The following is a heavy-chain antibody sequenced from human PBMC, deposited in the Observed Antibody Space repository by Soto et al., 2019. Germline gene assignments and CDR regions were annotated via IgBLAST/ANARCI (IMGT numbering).Heavy chain of an antibody. J-gene: IGHJ6*03. CDR2: IYYSGST. Sequence: PSETLSLTCTVSGGSISSYYWSWIRQPPGKGLEWIGYIYYSGSTNYNPSLKSRVTISVDTSKNQFSLKLSSVTAADTAVYYCAGLVGPGFDFWSGYYRRNYYYYYMDVWGKGTTVTVSS. V-gene: IGHV4-59*08. CDR1: GGSISSYY. D-gene: IGHD3-3*01. CDR3: AGLVGPGFDFWSGYYRRNYYYYYMDV.